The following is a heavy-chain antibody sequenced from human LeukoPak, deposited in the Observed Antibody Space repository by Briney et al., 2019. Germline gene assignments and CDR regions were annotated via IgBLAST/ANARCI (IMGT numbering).Heavy chain of an antibody. CDR1: EFTYG. CDR2: ISSSGSNT. D-gene: IGHD3-3*01. Sequence: GGSLRLSCAASEFTYGMNWVRQAPGKGLECVSAISSSGSNTYYADSVKGRFTISRDNSKNMLYLQMNSLRAEDTAVYYCAKDRIWSGYSKYYFDYWGQGTLVTVSS. CDR3: AKDRIWSGYSKYYFDY. V-gene: IGHV3-23*01. J-gene: IGHJ4*02.